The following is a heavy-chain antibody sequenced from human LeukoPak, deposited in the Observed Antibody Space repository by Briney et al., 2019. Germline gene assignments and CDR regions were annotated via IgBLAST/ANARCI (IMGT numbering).Heavy chain of an antibody. CDR2: INHSGST. V-gene: IGHV4-34*01. CDR3: ARHGLGRGVYISRQYNYYMDV. CDR1: GGSFSTYY. D-gene: IGHD3-10*01. J-gene: IGHJ6*04. Sequence: SETLSLTCAVYGGSFSTYYWSWVRQPPGSGLEWIGEINHSGSTNYNPSLKSRVTVSIDTSKNQFSLKLSSLTAADTAIYFCARHGLGRGVYISRQYNYYMDVWGTGTTVTVSS.